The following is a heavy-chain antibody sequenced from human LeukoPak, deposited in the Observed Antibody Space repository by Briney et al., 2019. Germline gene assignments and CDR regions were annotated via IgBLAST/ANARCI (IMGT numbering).Heavy chain of an antibody. CDR1: GFTFSSYV. V-gene: IGHV3-23*01. CDR2: ISGSGGST. Sequence: QAGGSLRLSCAASGFTFSSYVMSWVRQAPGKGLEWVSAISGSGGSTYYADSVKGRFTISRDNSKNTLYLQMNSLRAEDTAVYYCAKVGEYYYDSSGYYYVAWGQGTLVTVSS. J-gene: IGHJ5*02. D-gene: IGHD3-22*01. CDR3: AKVGEYYYDSSGYYYVA.